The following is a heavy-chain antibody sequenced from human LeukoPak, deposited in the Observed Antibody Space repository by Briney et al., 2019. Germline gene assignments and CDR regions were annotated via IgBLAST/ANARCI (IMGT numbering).Heavy chain of an antibody. CDR2: ISSSSSHI. Sequence: GGSLRLSCAVSGFTFSTYSMNWVRQAPGKGLEWVSSISSSSSHIYYADSVRGRFTISRDNAKNSLFLQMNSLRAEDTAVYYCARDSSYYGSGSNFDYWGQGTLVTVSS. V-gene: IGHV3-21*01. CDR1: GFTFSTYS. J-gene: IGHJ4*02. CDR3: ARDSSYYGSGSNFDY. D-gene: IGHD3-10*01.